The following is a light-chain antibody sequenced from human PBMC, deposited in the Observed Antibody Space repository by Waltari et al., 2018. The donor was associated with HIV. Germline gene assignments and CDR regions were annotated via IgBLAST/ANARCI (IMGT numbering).Light chain of an antibody. J-gene: IGLJ2*01. Sequence: QSALTQPASVSGSPGQSIPISCTGTSSDVGGYNYVSWYQHHPGKAPKLMIYEVSHRPSGVSNRFSGSKSGNTASLTISGLQAEDEADYYCSSYTSSSTLNVVFGGGTKLTVL. CDR3: SSYTSSSTLNVV. V-gene: IGLV2-14*01. CDR2: EVS. CDR1: SSDVGGYNY.